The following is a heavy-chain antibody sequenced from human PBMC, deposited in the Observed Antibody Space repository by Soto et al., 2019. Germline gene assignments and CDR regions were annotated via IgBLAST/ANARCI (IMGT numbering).Heavy chain of an antibody. J-gene: IGHJ4*02. D-gene: IGHD6-19*01. CDR2: IFSNDEK. CDR3: ARIAVACGYYFDY. V-gene: IGHV2-26*01. Sequence: QVTLKESGPVLVKPTETLTLTCTVSGFSLSNARMGVSWVRQPPGKALEWLAHIFSNDEKSYSTSLKSRLTISKDTSKSQVVLTMTNMDPVDTATYYCARIAVACGYYFDYWGQGTLVTVSS. CDR1: GFSLSNARMG.